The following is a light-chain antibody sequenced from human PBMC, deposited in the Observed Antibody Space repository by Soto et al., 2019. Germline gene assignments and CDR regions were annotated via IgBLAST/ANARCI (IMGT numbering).Light chain of an antibody. J-gene: IGKJ3*01. V-gene: IGKV3-11*01. CDR2: DTS. Sequence: EIVLTQSPATLSLSPGEGATLSCRASQSVSNYLAWYQQKSGQAPRLLIYDTSNRATGIPARFSGSGSGTDFTLTISSLEPEDFAVYYCLQRSNWPLTFGPGTKVDIK. CDR1: QSVSNY. CDR3: LQRSNWPLT.